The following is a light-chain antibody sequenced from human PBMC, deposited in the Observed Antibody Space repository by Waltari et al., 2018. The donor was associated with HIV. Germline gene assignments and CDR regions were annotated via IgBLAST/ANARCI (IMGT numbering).Light chain of an antibody. CDR2: KNT. CDR1: ASPKPY. Sequence: SSELTQPPSVSVSPGQTARITCSGDASPKPYTHWFQQKQGQAPVVVIHKNTERPSGIPERFSASRSGTTVTLTITGVQTDDEADYYCLSADRSGTYVFGPGTTVTVL. CDR3: LSADRSGTYV. J-gene: IGLJ1*01. V-gene: IGLV3-25*03.